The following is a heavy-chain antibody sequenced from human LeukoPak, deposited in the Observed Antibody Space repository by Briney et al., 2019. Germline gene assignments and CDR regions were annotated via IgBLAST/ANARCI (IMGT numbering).Heavy chain of an antibody. V-gene: IGHV3-21*01. J-gene: IGHJ6*02. CDR1: GFTFSSYS. CDR3: ASIYSGYPMDV. D-gene: IGHD5-12*01. CDR2: ISSSSSYI. Sequence: PGGSLRLSCAASGFTFSSYSMDWVRQAPGKGLEWVSSISSSSSYIYYADSVKGRFTISRDNAKNSLYLQMNSLRAEDTAVYYCASIYSGYPMDVWGQGTTVTVSS.